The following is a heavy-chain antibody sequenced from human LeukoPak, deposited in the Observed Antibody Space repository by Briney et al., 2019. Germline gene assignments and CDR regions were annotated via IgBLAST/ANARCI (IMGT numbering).Heavy chain of an antibody. Sequence: PSETLSLTCAVSGYSISSGYYWGWIRQLPGKGLEWIGSIYHSGSTYYNPSLKSRVTISVDTSKNQFSLKLSSVTAADTAVYYCARLDIEYSSSTTTFDIWGQGTMVTVSS. J-gene: IGHJ3*02. CDR2: IYHSGST. D-gene: IGHD6-6*01. CDR1: GYSISSGYY. CDR3: ARLDIEYSSSTTTFDI. V-gene: IGHV4-38-2*01.